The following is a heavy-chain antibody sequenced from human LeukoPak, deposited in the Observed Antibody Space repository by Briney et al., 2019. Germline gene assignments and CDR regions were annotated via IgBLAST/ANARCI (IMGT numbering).Heavy chain of an antibody. CDR2: IYYTGST. Sequence: SETLSLTCTVSAGSITNYYWSWIRQPPGKGLEWIGYIYYTGSTNYNPSLKSRVTISVDTSKNQFSLKLSSVTAADTAVYYCAIAYYDFWSGYSHDAFDIWGQGTMATVSS. V-gene: IGHV4-59*01. CDR1: AGSITNYY. D-gene: IGHD3-3*01. J-gene: IGHJ3*02. CDR3: AIAYYDFWSGYSHDAFDI.